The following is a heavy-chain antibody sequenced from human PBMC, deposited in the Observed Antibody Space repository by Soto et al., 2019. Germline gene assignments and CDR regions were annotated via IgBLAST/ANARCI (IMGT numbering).Heavy chain of an antibody. CDR2: ISGSGSTI. V-gene: IGHV3-48*03. CDR1: GFIFTNYE. D-gene: IGHD2-2*01. Sequence: PGGSLSLSCAASGFIFTNYEMNWVRQAPGKGLEWVSYISGSGSTIYYADSVKGRFTISRDNDQSSLYLQMNSLRAEDTAFYYCARNYRLVVTKKVYCFYSMDVWGPGTSLTVS. J-gene: IGHJ6*02. CDR3: ARNYRLVVTKKVYCFYSMDV.